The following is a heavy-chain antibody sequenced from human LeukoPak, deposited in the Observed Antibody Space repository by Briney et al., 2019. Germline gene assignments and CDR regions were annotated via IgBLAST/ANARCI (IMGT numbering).Heavy chain of an antibody. CDR1: GYSISSGYY. CDR2: IYHSGST. D-gene: IGHD1-1*01. Sequence: SETLFLTRTVSGYSISSGYYWGWIRQPPGKGLEWIGSIYHSGSTYYNPSLKSRVTISVDTSKNQFSLKLSSVTAADTAVYYCARDGRRRTNWFDPWGQGTLVTVSS. CDR3: ARDGRRRTNWFDP. V-gene: IGHV4-38-2*02. J-gene: IGHJ5*02.